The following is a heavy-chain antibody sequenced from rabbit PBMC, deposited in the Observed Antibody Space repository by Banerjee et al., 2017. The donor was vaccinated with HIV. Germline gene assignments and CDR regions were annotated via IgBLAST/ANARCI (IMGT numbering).Heavy chain of an antibody. CDR1: GFTLSSYW. V-gene: IGHV1S45*01. CDR2: IDGIGSGST. CDR3: ARSYAHNRLTRLDL. D-gene: IGHD4-2*01. J-gene: IGHJ3*01. Sequence: QEQLVESGGGLVQPGGSLKLSCVASGFTLSSYWMYWVRQAPGKGLEWIGCIDGIGSGSTYYATWAKGRFTISKTSSTTVTLQMTSLTAADTATYFCARSYAHNRLTRLDLWGPGTLVTVS.